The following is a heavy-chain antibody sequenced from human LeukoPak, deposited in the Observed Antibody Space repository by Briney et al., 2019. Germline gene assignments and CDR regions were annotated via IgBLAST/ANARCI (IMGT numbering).Heavy chain of an antibody. Sequence: PGGSLRLSCVASGLTVSGNYMSWVRQAPGKGLEWVSIIYSDETTAYPDSVKGRFTISRDNSKNMLYLQMNSLRAEDTAVYYCARRITTSGLYYFDLWGQGTLVTVSS. CDR1: GLTVSGNY. CDR2: IYSDETT. D-gene: IGHD6-13*01. CDR3: ARRITTSGLYYFDL. V-gene: IGHV3-66*04. J-gene: IGHJ4*02.